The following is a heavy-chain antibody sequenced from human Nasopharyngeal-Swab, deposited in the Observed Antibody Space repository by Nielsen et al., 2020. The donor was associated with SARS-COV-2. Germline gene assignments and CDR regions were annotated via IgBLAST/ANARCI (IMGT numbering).Heavy chain of an antibody. CDR3: ARTPWIAVAGSRTYYYYYMDV. Sequence: WVRQAPGQGLEWMGRINPNSGGTNYAQKFQGRVTMTRNTSISTAYTELSSLRSEDTAVYYCARTPWIAVAGSRTYYYYYMDVWGKGTTVTVSS. J-gene: IGHJ6*03. D-gene: IGHD6-19*01. CDR2: INPNSGGT. V-gene: IGHV1-2*06.